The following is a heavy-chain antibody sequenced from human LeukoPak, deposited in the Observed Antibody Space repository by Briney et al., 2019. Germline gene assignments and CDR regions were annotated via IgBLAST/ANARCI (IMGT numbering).Heavy chain of an antibody. CDR3: ARREGEVDY. D-gene: IGHD3-10*01. V-gene: IGHV4-59*01. CDR1: GGSISSYY. Sequence: PSETLSLTCTVSGGSISSYYWSWIRQPPGKGLEWIGYIYYSGTTNYNPSLKSRVTISVDTSKNQFSLKLSSVTAADTAVYYCARREGEVDYCGQGTLVTVSS. J-gene: IGHJ4*02. CDR2: IYYSGTT.